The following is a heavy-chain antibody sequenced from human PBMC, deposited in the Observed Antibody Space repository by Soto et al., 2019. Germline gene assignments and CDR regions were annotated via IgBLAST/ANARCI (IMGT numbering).Heavy chain of an antibody. D-gene: IGHD2-15*01. V-gene: IGHV3-23*01. CDR2: ISVPDGST. CDR1: GFTFSNYA. CDR3: AKRSLSRCCDGGSCYSPCDY. J-gene: IGHJ4*02. Sequence: EVQLLESGGGLVQPGGSLRLSCAASGFTFSNYAMSWVRQAPGKGLDWVSTISVPDGSTYYADSVKGRFTISRDNSKNTLYLQRNSLGAEDTAIYYCAKRSLSRCCDGGSCYSPCDYWGQGTLVTVSS.